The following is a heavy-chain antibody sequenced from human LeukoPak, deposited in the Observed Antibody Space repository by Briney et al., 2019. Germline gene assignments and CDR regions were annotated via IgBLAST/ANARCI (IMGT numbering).Heavy chain of an antibody. Sequence: SETLSLTCAVYGGSFSGYYWSWIRQPPGKGLEWIGEINHSGSTNYNPSLKSRVTISVDTSKNQFSLKLSSVTAADPAVYYCARVSGYYGSGRPPSGRSYYYMDVWGKGTTVTVSS. J-gene: IGHJ6*03. CDR1: GGSFSGYY. V-gene: IGHV4-34*01. D-gene: IGHD3-10*01. CDR2: INHSGST. CDR3: ARVSGYYGSGRPPSGRSYYYMDV.